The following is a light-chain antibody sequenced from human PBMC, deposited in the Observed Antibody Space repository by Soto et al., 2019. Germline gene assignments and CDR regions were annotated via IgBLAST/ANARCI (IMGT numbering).Light chain of an antibody. V-gene: IGKV1-39*01. CDR1: QTIDTY. CDR3: QQNFNFPRT. J-gene: IGKJ1*01. Sequence: DIQLTQSPSSLSASVGDRVTITCRASQTIDTYVNWYQHKPGTAPKVLIYAATYLQNGVPSRFSGTGSGADFTLTISSLQPEDFATYYCQQNFNFPRTFGQGTKWIS. CDR2: AAT.